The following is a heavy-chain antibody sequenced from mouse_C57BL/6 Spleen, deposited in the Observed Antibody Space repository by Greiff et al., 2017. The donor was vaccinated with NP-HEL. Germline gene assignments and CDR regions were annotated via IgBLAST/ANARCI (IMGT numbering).Heavy chain of an antibody. J-gene: IGHJ2*01. CDR3: ARVYLDFDY. V-gene: IGHV5-4*03. Sequence: EVKVVESGGGLVKPGGSLKLSCAASGFTFSSYAMSWVRQTPEKRLEWVATISDGGSYTYYPDNVKGRFTISRDNAKNNLYLQMSHLKSEDTAMYYCARVYLDFDYWGQGTTLTVSS. CDR2: ISDGGSYT. CDR1: GFTFSSYA. D-gene: IGHD1-1*01.